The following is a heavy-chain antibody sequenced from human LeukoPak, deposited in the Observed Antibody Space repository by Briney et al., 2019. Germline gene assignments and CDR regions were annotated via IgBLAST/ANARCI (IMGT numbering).Heavy chain of an antibody. Sequence: KPSETLSLTCTVSGDSISSYYWSWLRQPPRKGLEWIGYIYYTGSTNYNPSLKSRVTISVDTSKNQFSLKLTSVTAADTAVYYCARHGSLSVTGTRWFDPWGQGTLVTVS. CDR1: GDSISSYY. CDR2: IYYTGST. CDR3: ARHGSLSVTGTRWFDP. V-gene: IGHV4-59*08. D-gene: IGHD6-19*01. J-gene: IGHJ5*02.